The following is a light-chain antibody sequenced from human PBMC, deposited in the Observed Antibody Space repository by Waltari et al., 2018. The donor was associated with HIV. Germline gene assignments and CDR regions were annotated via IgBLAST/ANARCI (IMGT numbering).Light chain of an antibody. CDR1: ALPQEY. CDR2: EDT. J-gene: IGLJ3*02. V-gene: IGLV3-10*01. CDR3: YSTDTTGYERV. Sequence: SYELTQAPSVSVSPGQTARITCSGDALPQEYAYWYQQKSGQAPVLVIYEDTKRPSGIPERFSGSSSGTMATLTVSRAQVDDEADYYCYSTDTTGYERVFGGGTKLTVL.